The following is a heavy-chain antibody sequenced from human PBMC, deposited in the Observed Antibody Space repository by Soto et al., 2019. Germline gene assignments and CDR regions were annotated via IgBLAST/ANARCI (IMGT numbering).Heavy chain of an antibody. D-gene: IGHD3-22*01. J-gene: IGHJ4*02. V-gene: IGHV3-13*01. CDR2: IGTAGDT. CDR1: GFTFSSYD. Sequence: GGSLRLSCAASGFTFSSYDMHWVRQATGKGLEWVSAIGTAGDTYYPGSVKGRFTISRENAKNSLYLQMNSLRAEDTAVYYCARVRYSSGFHEVFDYWGQGTLVTVSS. CDR3: ARVRYSSGFHEVFDY.